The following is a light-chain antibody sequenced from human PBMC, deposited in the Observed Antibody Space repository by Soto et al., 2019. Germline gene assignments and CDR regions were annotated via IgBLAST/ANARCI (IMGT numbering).Light chain of an antibody. V-gene: IGLV2-14*01. J-gene: IGLJ1*01. Sequence: QSALTQPASVSGSPGQSITISCTVTSSDVGGYNYVSWYQQHPGKAPKLMIYDVSSRPSGVSNRFSGSKSVNTASLTISGLQAEDEADYYCSSYTSSSTPLYVVGTGTKLTFL. CDR1: SSDVGGYNY. CDR2: DVS. CDR3: SSYTSSSTPLYV.